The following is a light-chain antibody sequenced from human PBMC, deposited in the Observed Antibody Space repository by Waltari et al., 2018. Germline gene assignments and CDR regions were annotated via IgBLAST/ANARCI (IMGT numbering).Light chain of an antibody. CDR2: DAS. Sequence: EMVLPQSPAIPSFYPGERATLPCRASQSVVTYLAWYQQTPGQSPRLLIYDASYRATGIPARFSGSGSETDFTLTISSLQPEDFAVYYCQQRRNWPLTFGGGTRVQI. CDR3: QQRRNWPLT. CDR1: QSVVTY. J-gene: IGKJ4*01. V-gene: IGKV3-11*01.